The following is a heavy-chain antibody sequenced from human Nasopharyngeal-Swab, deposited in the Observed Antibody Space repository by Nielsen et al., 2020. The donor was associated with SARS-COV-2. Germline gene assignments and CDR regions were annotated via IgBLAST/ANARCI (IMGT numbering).Heavy chain of an antibody. Sequence: GGPLRLSCAASGFTFSSYSMSWLRQAPGKGLEWVATITVNGVTTYYADPVKARFPISRDNSENTVYLQMNSLRAEDTALYHCARPLSRDSTWTTEANWFDPWGQGTLVTVSS. V-gene: IGHV3-23*01. J-gene: IGHJ5*02. CDR3: ARPLSRDSTWTTEANWFDP. CDR1: GFTFSSYS. CDR2: ITVNGVTT. D-gene: IGHD6-13*01.